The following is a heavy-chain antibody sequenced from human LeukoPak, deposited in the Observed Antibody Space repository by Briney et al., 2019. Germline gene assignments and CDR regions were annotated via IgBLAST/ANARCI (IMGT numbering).Heavy chain of an antibody. J-gene: IGHJ4*02. CDR2: VSAYNGNT. D-gene: IGHD5-18*01. V-gene: IGHV1-18*01. Sequence: SVKVSCKASXYTFTDFGVSWVRQAPGQGLEGMGWVSAYNGNTNYVQKFQGRVTMTTDISTSTAYMELRSLRSDDTAVFYCVRDLGVDTSMIFFDYWGQGTRVTVSS. CDR1: XYTFTDFG. CDR3: VRDLGVDTSMIFFDY.